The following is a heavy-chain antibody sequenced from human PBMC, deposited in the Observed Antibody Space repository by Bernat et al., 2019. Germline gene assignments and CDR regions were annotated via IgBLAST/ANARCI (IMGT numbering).Heavy chain of an antibody. D-gene: IGHD3-22*01. CDR3: ARAGSMIGGEGFDY. V-gene: IGHV3-7*01. Sequence: EVQLVESGGGLVQPGGSLRLSCAASGFTFSSYWMSWVRQAPGKGLEWVANIKQDGSEKYYVDSVKGRFTISRDNAKNSLYLQMNSLRAEDTAVYYCARAGSMIGGEGFDYWGQGTLVTVSS. CDR2: IKQDGSEK. CDR1: GFTFSSYW. J-gene: IGHJ4*02.